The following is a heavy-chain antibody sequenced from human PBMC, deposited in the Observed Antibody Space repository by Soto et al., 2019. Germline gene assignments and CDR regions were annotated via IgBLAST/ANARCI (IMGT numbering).Heavy chain of an antibody. CDR1: GGSISSGDYC. J-gene: IGHJ5*02. CDR2: IYYSGIT. CDR3: ARERRGGYWFDP. Sequence: QVQLQESGPGLVKPSQTLSLTCTVSGGSISSGDYCWSWIRQPPGKGLEWIGYIYYSGITYYNPSLKTRVTISVDTSKNQFSLKLSSVTAADTAVYYCARERRGGYWFDPWGQGTLVTVSS. V-gene: IGHV4-30-4*01.